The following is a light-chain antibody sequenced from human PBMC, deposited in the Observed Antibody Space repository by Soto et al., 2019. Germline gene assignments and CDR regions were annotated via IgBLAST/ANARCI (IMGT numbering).Light chain of an antibody. CDR1: SSDVGCHNY. CDR3: TSYAGSNNFVV. V-gene: IGLV2-8*01. J-gene: IGLJ2*01. CDR2: EVN. Sequence: QSALTQPPSASGSPGQSVTISCTGTSSDVGCHNYVSWYQQHPGKAPKLMIYEVNKRPSGVPDRFSGSKSGNTASLTVSGLQAEDEADYYCTSYAGSNNFVVFGGGTKLTVL.